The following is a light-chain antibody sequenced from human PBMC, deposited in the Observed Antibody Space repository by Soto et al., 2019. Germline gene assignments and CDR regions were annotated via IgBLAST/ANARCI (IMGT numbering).Light chain of an antibody. V-gene: IGKV1-39*01. Sequence: DIQMTQSPSSLSASVGDRVSITCRASQSISNFLNWYQHNPGKAPRLLIYASSILESGVPSRFSGSGSGTDFTLTISSLQPEDFATYYCQQSYSTPRAFGQGTKVELK. J-gene: IGKJ1*01. CDR3: QQSYSTPRA. CDR2: ASS. CDR1: QSISNF.